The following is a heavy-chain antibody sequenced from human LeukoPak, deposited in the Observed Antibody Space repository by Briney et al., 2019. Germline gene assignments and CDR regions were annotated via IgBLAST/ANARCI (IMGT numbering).Heavy chain of an antibody. CDR2: ISSSSSTI. CDR3: ARGRHPSDSSGYYYYFDY. Sequence: GGSLRLSCAASGFTFSSYSMNWVRQAPGKGLEWVSYISSSSSTIYYAGSVKGRFTISRDNAKNSLYLQMNSLRAEDTAVYYCARGRHPSDSSGYYYYFDYWGQGTLVTVSS. J-gene: IGHJ4*02. D-gene: IGHD3-22*01. V-gene: IGHV3-48*04. CDR1: GFTFSSYS.